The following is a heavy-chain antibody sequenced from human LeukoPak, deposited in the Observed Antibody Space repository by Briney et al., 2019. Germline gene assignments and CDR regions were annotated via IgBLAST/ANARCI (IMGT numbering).Heavy chain of an antibody. CDR2: SRKKSDGGMK. CDR1: GYTFNNAW. D-gene: IGHD1-14*01. J-gene: IGHJ4*02. CDR3: ATGLRRSNLDY. V-gene: IGHV3-15*01. Sequence: GGSLRLSCTDSGYTFNNAWMTWVRHAPGKGLEWVGRSRKKSDGGMKDYVAPVKGSFNISTDKSQNTLYLQLKSLKTEDTAMYYCATGLRRSNLDYWGQGTLVTVSS.